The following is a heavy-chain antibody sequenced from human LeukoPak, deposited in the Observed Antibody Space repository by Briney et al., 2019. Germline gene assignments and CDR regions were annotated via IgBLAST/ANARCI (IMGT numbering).Heavy chain of an antibody. CDR1: GGSISDNY. D-gene: IGHD2-15*01. Sequence: PSETLSLTCTVSGGSISDNYWSWIRQPPGKGLEWIGYAHYSGHTNYNSSLKSRVTMSLDTSKSQFSLRLSSVTAADTAVYFCARHPFATPFDYWGPGTLVTVSS. CDR3: ARHPFATPFDY. CDR2: AHYSGHT. V-gene: IGHV4-59*08. J-gene: IGHJ4*02.